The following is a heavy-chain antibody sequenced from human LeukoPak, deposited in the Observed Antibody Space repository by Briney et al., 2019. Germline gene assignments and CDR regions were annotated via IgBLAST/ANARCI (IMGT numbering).Heavy chain of an antibody. D-gene: IGHD6-19*01. Sequence: GESLKISCKGSGYKFTSYWIGWVRQMPGKGPEWMGIIYPGDSDTRYSPSFQGQVTISVDKSISTAYLQWSSLKASDTAMYYCARQGSGWYTSPLGRTSSDYWGQGTLVTVSS. J-gene: IGHJ4*02. CDR3: ARQGSGWYTSPLGRTSSDY. CDR2: IYPGDSDT. V-gene: IGHV5-51*01. CDR1: GYKFTSYW.